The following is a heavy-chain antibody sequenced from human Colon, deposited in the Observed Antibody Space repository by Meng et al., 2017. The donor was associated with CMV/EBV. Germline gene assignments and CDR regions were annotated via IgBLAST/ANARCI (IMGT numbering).Heavy chain of an antibody. J-gene: IGHJ6*02. CDR2: ISYDGGDK. V-gene: IGHV3-30*04. CDR1: GFTFSNYP. CDR3: AKGQKGYYYYGMDV. Sequence: SCAASGFTFSNYPIHWVRQAPGKGLEWVASISYDGGDKYYADSVKGRLTISRDNSKNTLYLQMNSLRAEDTAVYYCAKGQKGYYYYGMDVWGQGTTVTVSS.